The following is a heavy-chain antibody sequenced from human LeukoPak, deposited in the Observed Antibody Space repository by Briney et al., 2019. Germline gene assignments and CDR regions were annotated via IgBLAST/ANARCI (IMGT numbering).Heavy chain of an antibody. CDR1: GFTFSDYY. V-gene: IGHV3-11*01. CDR2: IRDSGHTT. D-gene: IGHD1-1*01. Sequence: GGSLRLSCAASGFTFSDYYMSWIRQAPGKGLDWISYIRDSGHTTYYADSVKGRFTISRDNAKNSLYLQMNSLRAEDTAVYYCARTRKWNDSWGQGTLVTVSS. J-gene: IGHJ4*02. CDR3: ARTRKWNDS.